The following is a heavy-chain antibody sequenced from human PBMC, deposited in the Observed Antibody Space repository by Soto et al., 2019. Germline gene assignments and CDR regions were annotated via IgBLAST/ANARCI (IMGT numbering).Heavy chain of an antibody. CDR2: ISSSGSTI. J-gene: IGHJ4*02. CDR1: GFTFSSYE. Sequence: GGSLRLSCAASGFTFSSYEMNWVRQAPGKGLEWVSYISSSGSTIYYADSVKGRFTISRDNAKNSLYLQMNSLRAEDTAVYYCARLTYYDILTGYYLPFDYWGQGTLVTVSS. CDR3: ARLTYYDILTGYYLPFDY. V-gene: IGHV3-48*03. D-gene: IGHD3-9*01.